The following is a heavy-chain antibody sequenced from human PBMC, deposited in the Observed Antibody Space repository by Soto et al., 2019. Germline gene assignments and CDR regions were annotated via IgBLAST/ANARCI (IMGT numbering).Heavy chain of an antibody. CDR3: AREYGYYFDY. Sequence: SETLSLTCTVSGGSIRSYYWSWIRQPPGKGLEWIGYIYYSGSTNYNPSLKSRVTISVDTSKNQFSLKLSSVTAADTAVYYCAREYGYYFDYWGQGTLVTVSS. J-gene: IGHJ4*02. D-gene: IGHD4-17*01. CDR1: GGSIRSYY. V-gene: IGHV4-59*08. CDR2: IYYSGST.